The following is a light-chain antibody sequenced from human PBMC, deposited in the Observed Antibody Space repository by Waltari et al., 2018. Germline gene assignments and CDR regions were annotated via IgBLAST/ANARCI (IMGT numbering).Light chain of an antibody. CDR3: QQYDISPLT. Sequence: EIVLTQSPGTLSLSPGERATLSCRASQTVRTTYLAWYQQKPGQAPTLVIHGASSRATGIPDRFSGSGSGTDFSSTISSLEPEDFAVYYCQQYDISPLTFGGGTKVEIK. J-gene: IGKJ4*01. CDR1: QTVRTTY. CDR2: GAS. V-gene: IGKV3-20*01.